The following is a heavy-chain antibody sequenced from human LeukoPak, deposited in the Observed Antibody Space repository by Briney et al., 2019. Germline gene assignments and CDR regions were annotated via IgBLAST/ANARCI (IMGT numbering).Heavy chain of an antibody. CDR1: GFTFSSYG. V-gene: IGHV3-30*02. Sequence: GGSLRLSCAASGFTFSSYGMHWVRQAPGKGLEWVAFIRYDGSNKYYADSVKGRFTISRDHSKNTLYLQMNSLRAEDTAVYYCANSVVPALDPWGQGTLVTVSS. D-gene: IGHD2-2*01. CDR2: IRYDGSNK. CDR3: ANSVVPALDP. J-gene: IGHJ5*02.